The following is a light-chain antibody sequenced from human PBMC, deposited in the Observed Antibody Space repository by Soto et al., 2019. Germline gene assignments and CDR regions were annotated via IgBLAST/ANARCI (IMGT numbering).Light chain of an antibody. CDR2: GAS. CDR3: QQYNNWPPR. V-gene: IGKV3-15*01. Sequence: EIVMTQSPATLSVSPGERATFSCRASQSVSSNLAWYQQKPGQAPRLLIYGASTRATGIPARFSGSGSGTEFTLTISSLQSEDFAVYYCQQYNNWPPRFGQGTRLEIK. J-gene: IGKJ5*01. CDR1: QSVSSN.